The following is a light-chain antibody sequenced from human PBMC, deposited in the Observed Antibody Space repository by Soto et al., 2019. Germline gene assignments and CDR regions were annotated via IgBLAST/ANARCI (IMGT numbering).Light chain of an antibody. J-gene: IGKJ5*01. Sequence: EIVLTQSPGTLSLSPWERATLSCRASQSVSSSYLAWYQQKPGQAPRLLIYGASSRATGIPDRFSGSGSGTDFTLTISRLEPEDFAVYYGQQYGSSPGITFGQGTRLEIK. CDR3: QQYGSSPGIT. CDR1: QSVSSSY. CDR2: GAS. V-gene: IGKV3-20*01.